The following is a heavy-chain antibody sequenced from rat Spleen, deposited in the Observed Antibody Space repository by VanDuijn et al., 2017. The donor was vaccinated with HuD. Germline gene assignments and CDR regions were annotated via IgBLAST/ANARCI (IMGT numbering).Heavy chain of an antibody. V-gene: IGHV5-25*01. J-gene: IGHJ4*01. CDR2: ITNTGGST. D-gene: IGHD1-11*01. CDR1: GFTFSNYD. CDR3: TRTATGVMDA. Sequence: EVQLVESGGGLVQPGRSLKLSCAASGFTFSNYDMAWVRQAPTKGLEWVASITNTGGSTYYPDSVKGRFTISRDNAKSTLYLQMNSLRSEDTATYYCTRTATGVMDAWGQGASVTVSS.